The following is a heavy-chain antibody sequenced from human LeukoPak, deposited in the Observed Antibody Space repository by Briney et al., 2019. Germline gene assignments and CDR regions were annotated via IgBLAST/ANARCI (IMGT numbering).Heavy chain of an antibody. J-gene: IGHJ5*02. Sequence: SETLSLTCAVSGYSISKAYYWGWIRQPPGKGLEWIGSIYQSGSTYYNPSLKSRVTISLDRSRNQFSLKLTSVTAADTAIYYCARASFNVVFGNWFDPWGQGTLVTVSS. CDR3: ARASFNVVFGNWFDP. V-gene: IGHV4-38-2*01. CDR1: GYSISKAYY. D-gene: IGHD2-8*01. CDR2: IYQSGST.